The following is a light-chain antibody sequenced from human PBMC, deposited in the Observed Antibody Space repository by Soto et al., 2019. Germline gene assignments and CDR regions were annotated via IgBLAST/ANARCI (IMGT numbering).Light chain of an antibody. CDR3: AGWDDSLHGLL. J-gene: IGLJ1*01. V-gene: IGLV1-47*01. Sequence: QSVLTQPPSASGTPGQRVTISCSGGSSNIGTNYVYWYQQLPGTAPKLLIYRNNLRPSGVPDRFSASKSGTSASLAISGLRSEDEGDYFCAGWDDSLHGLLFGAATKVTVL. CDR1: SSNIGTNY. CDR2: RNN.